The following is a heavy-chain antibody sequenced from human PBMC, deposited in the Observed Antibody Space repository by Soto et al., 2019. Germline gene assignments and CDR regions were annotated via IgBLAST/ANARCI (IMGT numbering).Heavy chain of an antibody. CDR2: IYYSGYT. J-gene: IGHJ6*02. CDR3: ARHNGPPSVGYYYDMDV. CDR1: GGSISSSSYY. Sequence: QLQLQESGPGLVKPSETLSLTCTVSGGSISSSSYYWGWIRQPPGKGLEWIGSIYYSGYTYYNPSLKSRVTLPVDTSKNQFSLKLSSVTAADTAVYYCARHNGPPSVGYYYDMDVWGQGTTVTVSS. V-gene: IGHV4-39*01.